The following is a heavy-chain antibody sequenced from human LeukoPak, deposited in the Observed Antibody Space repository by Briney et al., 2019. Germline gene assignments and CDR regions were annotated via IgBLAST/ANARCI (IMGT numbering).Heavy chain of an antibody. D-gene: IGHD1-26*01. CDR3: TTDPESGSYYFDY. J-gene: IGHJ4*02. V-gene: IGHV3-15*01. CDR2: IQSKTDGGTT. CDR1: GFTFSNAW. Sequence: GGSLRLSCAASGFTFSNAWMSWVRQAPGKGLEWVGRIQSKTDGGTTDYAAPVKGRFTISRDDSKNTLYLQMNSLKTEDTAVYYCTTDPESGSYYFDYWGQGTLVTVSS.